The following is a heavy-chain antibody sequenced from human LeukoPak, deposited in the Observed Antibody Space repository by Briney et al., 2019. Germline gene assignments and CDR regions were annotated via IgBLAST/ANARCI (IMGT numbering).Heavy chain of an antibody. CDR2: ISYDGSNK. Sequence: GGSLRLSCAASGFTFSSYAMHWVRQAPGKGLEWVAVISYDGSNKYYADSVKGRFTISRDNSKNTLYLQMNSLRAEDTAVYYCASDSQGYDAFDIWGQGTMVTVSS. V-gene: IGHV3-30-3*01. J-gene: IGHJ3*02. D-gene: IGHD2-15*01. CDR1: GFTFSSYA. CDR3: ASDSQGYDAFDI.